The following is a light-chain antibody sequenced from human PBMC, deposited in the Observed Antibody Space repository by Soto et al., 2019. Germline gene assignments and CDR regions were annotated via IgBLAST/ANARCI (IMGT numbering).Light chain of an antibody. V-gene: IGLV1-40*01. CDR1: SSNIGAGYD. CDR3: QSYENSLSVYV. CDR2: GNS. J-gene: IGLJ1*01. Sequence: QSVLTQPPSVSGAPGQRVTISCTGSSSNIGAGYDVHWYQQLPGTAPKLLIYGNSNRPSGVPDRFSGSKSGTSASLAITGLQAEDEADYYCQSYENSLSVYVFGTGTKVTVL.